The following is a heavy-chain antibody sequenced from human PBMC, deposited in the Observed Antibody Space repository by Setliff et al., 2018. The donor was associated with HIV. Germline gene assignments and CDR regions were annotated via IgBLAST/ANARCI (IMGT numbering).Heavy chain of an antibody. V-gene: IGHV4-39*07. D-gene: IGHD3-10*01. J-gene: IGHJ4*02. CDR2: IYHSGST. CDR1: GGSISSSSYY. Sequence: KTSETLSLTCTVSGGSISSSSYYWGWIRQPPGKGLEWIGSIYHSGSTYYNPSLKSRVSISVDTSKNQFSLKLSSVSAADTAVYYCARDRLLLWFDEEYYFDYWGQGKLVTV. CDR3: ARDRLLLWFDEEYYFDY.